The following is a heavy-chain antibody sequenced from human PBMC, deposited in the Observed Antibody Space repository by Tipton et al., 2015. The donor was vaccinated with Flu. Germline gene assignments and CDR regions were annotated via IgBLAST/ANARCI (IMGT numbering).Heavy chain of an antibody. J-gene: IGHJ4*02. CDR1: GFSVTNNY. CDR3: ARQAGNGHLYYFDS. CDR2: IYSGGNT. D-gene: IGHD1-1*01. V-gene: IGHV3-53*01. Sequence: VQLVQSGGGLIQRGGSLRLSCAVSGFSVTNNYMTWVRQAPGKGLEWVSVIYSGGNTFYSDSVKGRFTISRDDSKNTLYLQMNSLRGEDTAVYSCARQAGNGHLYYFDSWGQGILVTVSS.